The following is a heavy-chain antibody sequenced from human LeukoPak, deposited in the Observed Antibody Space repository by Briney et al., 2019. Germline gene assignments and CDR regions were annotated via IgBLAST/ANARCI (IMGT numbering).Heavy chain of an antibody. D-gene: IGHD5-24*01. CDR1: GYTLTELS. Sequence: ASVKVSCKVSGYTLTELSMHWVRQAPGKGLEWMGGFDPEDGETIYAQKFQGRVTMTEDTSTDTAYMELRSLRPDDTAVYYCLRDGYNLGYWGQGTLVTVSS. CDR3: LRDGYNLGY. J-gene: IGHJ4*02. CDR2: FDPEDGET. V-gene: IGHV1-24*01.